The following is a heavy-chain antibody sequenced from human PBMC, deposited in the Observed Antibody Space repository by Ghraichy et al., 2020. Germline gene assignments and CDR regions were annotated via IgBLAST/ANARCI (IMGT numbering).Heavy chain of an antibody. V-gene: IGHV3-23*01. CDR2: ISVDGDSA. J-gene: IGHJ4*02. CDR1: GFRFNAFA. CDR3: AKDSDPGSRGWTPYNFDY. Sequence: SLRLSCAASGFRFNAFAMDWVRQVPGRGLEWVSAISVDGDSAFYADSVKGRFTISRDNSKNMLYLQMSSLGAEDTAIYYCAKDSDPGSRGWTPYNFDYWGPGTLVTVSS. D-gene: IGHD6-19*01.